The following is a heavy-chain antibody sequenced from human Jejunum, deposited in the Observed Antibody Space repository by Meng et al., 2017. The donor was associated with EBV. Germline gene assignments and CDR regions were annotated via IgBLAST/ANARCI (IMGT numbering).Heavy chain of an antibody. Sequence: QVPLVQPGAEGKKPGASVKVSCKVSGDTFTRYYMHWVRQAPGQGLEWMGIINPTGDSTTYAEKFQGRLTMTRDTSTTTAYVELSSLRSEDTAVYYCAGGMTIRQNWFDPWGQGTLVTVSS. CDR1: GDTFTRYY. CDR2: INPTGDST. D-gene: IGHD5-24*01. J-gene: IGHJ5*02. CDR3: AGGMTIRQNWFDP. V-gene: IGHV1-46*01.